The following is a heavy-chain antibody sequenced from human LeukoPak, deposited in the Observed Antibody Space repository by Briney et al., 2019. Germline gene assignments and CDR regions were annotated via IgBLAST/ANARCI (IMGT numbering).Heavy chain of an antibody. CDR2: ISTSGSTM. V-gene: IGHV3-48*02. CDR3: AREGYGSHAFDI. D-gene: IGHD3-10*01. CDR1: EFTFSSYT. J-gene: IGHJ3*02. Sequence: GGSLRLSCAASEFTFSSYTMNWVREAPGKGLEWVSYISTSGSTMSYADSVKGRFAISRDNAKNSLYLQMSSLRDEDTAVYYCAREGYGSHAFDIWGQGTMVTVSS.